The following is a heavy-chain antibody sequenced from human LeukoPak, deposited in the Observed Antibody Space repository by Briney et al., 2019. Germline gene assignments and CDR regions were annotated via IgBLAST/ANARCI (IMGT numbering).Heavy chain of an antibody. CDR3: ARLVEVADYYFDY. CDR2: ISSSGSTI. CDR1: GFTFSDYY. D-gene: IGHD5-24*01. V-gene: IGHV3-11*01. J-gene: IGHJ4*02. Sequence: GGSLRLSCAASGFTFSDYYMSWIRQAPGKGLEWVSYISSSGSTIYYADSVKGRFTISRDNAKNSLYLQMNSLRAEDTAVYYCARLVEVADYYFDYWGQGTLVTVSS.